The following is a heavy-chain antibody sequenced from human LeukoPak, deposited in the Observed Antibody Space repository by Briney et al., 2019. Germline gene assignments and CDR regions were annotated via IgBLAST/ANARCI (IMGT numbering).Heavy chain of an antibody. CDR2: IIPIFGTA. CDR3: ARDWEGYGYGPGGWFDP. V-gene: IGHV1-69*05. CDR1: GGTFSSYA. D-gene: IGHD5-18*01. Sequence: SVKVSCKASGGTFSSYAISWVRQAPGQGLEWMGRIIPIFGTANYAQKFQGRVTITTDESTSTAYMELSSLRSEDTAVYYCARDWEGYGYGPGGWFDPWGQGTLATVSS. J-gene: IGHJ5*02.